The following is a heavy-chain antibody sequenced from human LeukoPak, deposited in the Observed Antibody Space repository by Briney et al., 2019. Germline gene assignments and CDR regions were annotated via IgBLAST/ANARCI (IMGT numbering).Heavy chain of an antibody. V-gene: IGHV1-46*01. CDR1: GYTFTGYY. Sequence: ASVTVSCKASGYTFTGYYMHWVRQAPGRGLEWMGIINPSGGSTSYAQKFQGGVTMTRDTSTSTVYMELSSLRSEDTAVYYCARDRGITIFGVYYGMDVWGQGTTVTVSS. CDR3: ARDRGITIFGVYYGMDV. D-gene: IGHD3-3*01. J-gene: IGHJ6*02. CDR2: INPSGGST.